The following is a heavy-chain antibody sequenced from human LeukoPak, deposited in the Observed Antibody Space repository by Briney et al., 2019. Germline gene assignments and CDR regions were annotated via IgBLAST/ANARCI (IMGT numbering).Heavy chain of an antibody. Sequence: GGSLRLSCTASGFPFSSYAMSWVRQAPGKGLEWVSSIISSGGVTYYTDSLKGRFTISRDNSRNTVYLQMDSLRAEDSAIYYCAKNAGYSYGLYYFDYWGQGTLVTVSS. CDR1: GFPFSSYA. V-gene: IGHV3-23*01. CDR2: IISSGGVT. D-gene: IGHD5-18*01. CDR3: AKNAGYSYGLYYFDY. J-gene: IGHJ4*02.